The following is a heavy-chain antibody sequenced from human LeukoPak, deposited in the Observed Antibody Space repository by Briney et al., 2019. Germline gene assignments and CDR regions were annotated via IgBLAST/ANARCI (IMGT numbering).Heavy chain of an antibody. CDR1: GGSISSSSYY. CDR2: IYYSGST. V-gene: IGHV4-39*07. Sequence: PSETLSLTCTVSGGSISSSSYYWGWIRQPPGKGLEWIGSIYYSGSTYYNPSLKSRVTISVGTSKNQFSLKLSSVTAADTAVYYCARDGVRIFDYWGQGTLVTVSS. J-gene: IGHJ4*02. D-gene: IGHD3-10*01. CDR3: ARDGVRIFDY.